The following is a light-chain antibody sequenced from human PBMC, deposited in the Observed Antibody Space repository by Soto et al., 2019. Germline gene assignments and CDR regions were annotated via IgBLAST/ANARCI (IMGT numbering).Light chain of an antibody. J-gene: IGLJ2*01. Sequence: QAVVTQPPSVSGAPGQRVVIFCTGSSSNIGAGYEVHWYQQVPGRAPTLLIQGNINRPSGVPDRFFGSKSDTSASLAITGLRAEDGADYYCQSFASSRGGVFFGGGPQLPVL. CDR1: SSNIGAGYE. CDR3: QSFASSRGGVF. CDR2: GNI. V-gene: IGLV1-40*01.